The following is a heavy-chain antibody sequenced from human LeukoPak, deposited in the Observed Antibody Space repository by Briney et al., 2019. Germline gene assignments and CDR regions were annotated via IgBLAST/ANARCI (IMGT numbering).Heavy chain of an antibody. Sequence: PSETLSLTCTVSGGSIISTSSYWVWIRQHPGKGLEWIGTIYYSGTTYYNPSLKSRVTISVDTSKSHFSLNLSSLTAADTAVYYRARDTGPSGTAFDSWGPGTLVTVSS. J-gene: IGHJ4*02. V-gene: IGHV4-39*07. CDR3: ARDTGPSGTAFDS. CDR2: IYYSGTT. CDR1: GGSIISTSSY. D-gene: IGHD2-2*01.